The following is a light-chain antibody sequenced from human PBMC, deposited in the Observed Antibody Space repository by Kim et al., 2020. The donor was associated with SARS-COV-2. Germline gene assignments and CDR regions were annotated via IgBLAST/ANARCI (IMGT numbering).Light chain of an antibody. CDR2: RID. CDR1: SSNIGRNL. J-gene: IGLJ3*02. Sequence: QSVLTQPPSASGTPGQRVTISCSGSSSNIGRNLVYWYQQLPGTAPKLLIHRIDQRPSGVPDRFSGSKSGTAASLAISGLRSEDEADYYCAAWDDSLSGWVLGGGTQLTVL. V-gene: IGLV1-47*01. CDR3: AAWDDSLSGWV.